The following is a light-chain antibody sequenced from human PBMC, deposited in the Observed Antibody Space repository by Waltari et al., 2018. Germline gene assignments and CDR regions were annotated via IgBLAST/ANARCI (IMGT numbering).Light chain of an antibody. V-gene: IGKV1-5*03. CDR3: QQYNSYSCG. CDR2: KAS. Sequence: SVVVRGTNPCRASQNIDTWLAWYHGKPGKAPKLRIYKASDLQSGVPSRFSGRGSGTEFTLTIDSLQPDDFATYHCQQYNSYSCGFGPGTTVDLK. CDR1: QNIDTW. J-gene: IGKJ3*01.